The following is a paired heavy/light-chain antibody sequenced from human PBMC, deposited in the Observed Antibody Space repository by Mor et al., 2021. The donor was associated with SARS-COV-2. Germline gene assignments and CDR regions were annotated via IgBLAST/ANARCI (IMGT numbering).Light chain of an antibody. CDR3: QQYNNWPYT. CDR2: GAS. CDR1: QSVTSN. V-gene: IGKV3-15*01. J-gene: IGKJ2*01. Sequence: EIVMTQSPATLSVSPGERATLSCRASQSVTSNLAWYQQKPGQAPRLLIYGASTGATGIPARFSGSASGTEFTLTISSLQSEDFAVYYCQQYNNWPYTFGQGTKLEIK.
Heavy chain of an antibody. V-gene: IGHV3-23*01. CDR1: GFTFSSYA. D-gene: IGHD3-10*01. CDR2: ISGSGGST. CDR3: AKDVGWFGESAEYYFDY. J-gene: IGHJ4*02. Sequence: EVQLLESGGGLVQPGGSLRLSCAASGFTFSSYAMTWVRQAPGKGLEWVSTISGSGGSTYFPDSVKGRFTISRDNSKNTVYLQMNSLRDEDTAVYYCAKDVGWFGESAEYYFDYWGQGTLVTVSS.